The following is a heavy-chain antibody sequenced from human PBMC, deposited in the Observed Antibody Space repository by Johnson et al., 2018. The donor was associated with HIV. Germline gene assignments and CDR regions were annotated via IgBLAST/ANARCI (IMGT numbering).Heavy chain of an antibody. CDR2: INSDGRDT. Sequence: LQLVESGGGVAQPGRSLRLSCEASGFTFSSYWMHWVRQVPGKGLVWVSGINSDGRDTRYADSVKGRFTISRDNSKNTLHLQMNSLRAEYTAVYYCARGLIIQLWLQAAFDIWGQGTMVTVSS. D-gene: IGHD5-18*01. J-gene: IGHJ3*02. V-gene: IGHV3-74*02. CDR1: GFTFSSYW. CDR3: ARGLIIQLWLQAAFDI.